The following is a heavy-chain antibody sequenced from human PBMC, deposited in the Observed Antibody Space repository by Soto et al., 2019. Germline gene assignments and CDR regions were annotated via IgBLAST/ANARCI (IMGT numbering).Heavy chain of an antibody. V-gene: IGHV3-23*01. D-gene: IGHD3-10*01. Sequence: GGSLRLSCAASGFTFSSYAMSWVRQAPGKGLEWVSAISGSGGSTYYADSVKGRFTISRDNSKNTLYLQMNSLRAEDTAVYYCAKRPNRGITMVRGVMYGTWGQGTLVTVSS. CDR1: GFTFSSYA. CDR2: ISGSGGST. J-gene: IGHJ5*02. CDR3: AKRPNRGITMVRGVMYGT.